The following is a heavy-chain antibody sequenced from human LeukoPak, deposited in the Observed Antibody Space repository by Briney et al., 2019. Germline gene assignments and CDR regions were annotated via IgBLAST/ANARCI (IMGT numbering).Heavy chain of an antibody. Sequence: PGGSLRLSCAASGFTFSSYAMHWVRQAPGKGLEWVAVISYDGSNKYYADSVKGRFTISRDNSKNKLYLQMNSLRAEDTAVYYCARDTMVRGASPPDYYYGMDVWGQGTTVTVSS. CDR2: ISYDGSNK. CDR1: GFTFSSYA. V-gene: IGHV3-30-3*01. D-gene: IGHD3-10*01. J-gene: IGHJ6*02. CDR3: ARDTMVRGASPPDYYYGMDV.